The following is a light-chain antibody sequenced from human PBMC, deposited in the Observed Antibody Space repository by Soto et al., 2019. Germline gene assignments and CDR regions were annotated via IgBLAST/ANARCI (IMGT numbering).Light chain of an antibody. V-gene: IGKV1-33*01. CDR2: DAS. J-gene: IGKJ4*01. CDR3: QHYDNLPLLT. Sequence: DIQMTQSPSSLSASVGDRVTITCQANQDIRNYLNWYQQKPGKAPKLLIYDASYLEPGVPSRFSGSGSGTHFSFIISTLQPEDVATYYCQHYDNLPLLTFGGGTKVELK. CDR1: QDIRNY.